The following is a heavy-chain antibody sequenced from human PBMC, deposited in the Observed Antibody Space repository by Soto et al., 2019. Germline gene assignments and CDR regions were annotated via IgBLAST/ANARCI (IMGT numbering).Heavy chain of an antibody. V-gene: IGHV4-30-4*01. CDR1: GGSISSGDYY. CDR3: ARVGIVGATHWFDP. D-gene: IGHD1-26*01. Sequence: QVQLQESGPGLVKPSQTLSLTCTVSGGSISSGDYYWSWIRQPPGKGLEWIGYIYYSGSTYYNPSLKSRVTIAVDTSKNQFSLKPSSVTAADTAVYYCARVGIVGATHWFDPWGQGTLVTVSS. J-gene: IGHJ5*02. CDR2: IYYSGST.